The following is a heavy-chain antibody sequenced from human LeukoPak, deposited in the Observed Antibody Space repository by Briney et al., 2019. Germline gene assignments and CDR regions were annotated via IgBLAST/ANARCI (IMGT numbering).Heavy chain of an antibody. CDR1: GDSVSSNSAA. CDR3: ARDRGIAAAGYSGL. CDR2: TYYRSKWFN. V-gene: IGHV6-1*01. Sequence: SQTLSLTCAISGDSVSSNSAAWNWIRQSSSRGLEWLGRTYYRSKWFNDYAISVKSRITINPDTSKNQFSLQLNSVTPEDTAVYYCARDRGIAAAGYSGLWGRGTLVTVSS. D-gene: IGHD6-13*01. J-gene: IGHJ2*01.